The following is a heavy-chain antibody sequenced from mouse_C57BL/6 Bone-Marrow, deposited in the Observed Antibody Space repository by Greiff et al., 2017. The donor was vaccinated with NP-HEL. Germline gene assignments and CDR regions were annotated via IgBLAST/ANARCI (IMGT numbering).Heavy chain of an antibody. CDR1: GFTFSDYG. V-gene: IGHV5-17*01. CDR2: ISSGSSTI. D-gene: IGHD2-4*01. Sequence: EVKVVESGGGLVKPGGSLKLSCAASGFTFSDYGMHWVRQAPEKGLEWVAYISSGSSTIYYADTVKGRFTISRDNAKNTLFLQMTSLRSEDTAMYYCAIYYDYDGGAYWGQGTLVTVSA. J-gene: IGHJ3*01. CDR3: AIYYDYDGGAY.